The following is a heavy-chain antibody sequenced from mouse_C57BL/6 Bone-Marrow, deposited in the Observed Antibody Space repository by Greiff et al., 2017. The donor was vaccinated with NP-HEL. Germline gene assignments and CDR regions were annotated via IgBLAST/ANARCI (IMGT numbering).Heavy chain of an antibody. V-gene: IGHV2-9*01. CDR3: AKHEIYYDYDRRVYYYVMDF. CDR2: IWGGGST. Sequence: VKLVESGPGLVAPSQSLSITCTVSGFSLTSYAVDWVRQPPGKGLEWLGVIWGGGSTNYNSALMSRLSISKDNSKSQVFLKMNSLQTDDTAMYYCAKHEIYYDYDRRVYYYVMDFWGQGTSVTVSS. CDR1: GFSLTSYA. J-gene: IGHJ4*01. D-gene: IGHD2-4*01.